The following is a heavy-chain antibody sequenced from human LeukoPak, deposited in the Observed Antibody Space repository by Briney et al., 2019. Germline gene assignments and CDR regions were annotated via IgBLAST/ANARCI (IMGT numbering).Heavy chain of an antibody. CDR3: AKVATYESHWDY. D-gene: IGHD5-12*01. CDR1: GFTFSSYG. Sequence: GGSLRLSCAASGFTFSSYGMHWVRQAPGKGLEWVAFIRYDGSNKYYADSVKGRFTISRDNSKNTLYLQMNSLRAEGTAVYYCAKVATYESHWDYWGQGTLVTVSS. V-gene: IGHV3-30*02. CDR2: IRYDGSNK. J-gene: IGHJ4*02.